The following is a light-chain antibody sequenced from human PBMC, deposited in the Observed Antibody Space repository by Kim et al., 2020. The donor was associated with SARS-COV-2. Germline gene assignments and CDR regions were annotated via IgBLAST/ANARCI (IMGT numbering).Light chain of an antibody. Sequence: EIVLTQSPATLSLSPGERATLSCRASQSVTSSNFAWYQHKPGQAPRLLIYGASSRATGIPDRFSGSGSGTDFTLTISRLEPEDFAVYYCQQYGSSRYTFGQGTKLEI. CDR2: GAS. J-gene: IGKJ2*01. CDR1: QSVTSSN. V-gene: IGKV3-20*01. CDR3: QQYGSSRYT.